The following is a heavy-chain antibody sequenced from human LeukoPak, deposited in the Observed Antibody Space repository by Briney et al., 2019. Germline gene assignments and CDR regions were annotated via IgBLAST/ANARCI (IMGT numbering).Heavy chain of an antibody. CDR1: GFTFSNYA. D-gene: IGHD6-6*01. CDR2: LSGSGGSI. CDR3: ANWIGSSSRDY. J-gene: IGHJ4*02. V-gene: IGHV3-23*01. Sequence: PGGSLRLSCAASGFTFSNYAMNWVRQAPGKGLEWVSALSGSGGSIYYADSVRGRFTISRDNSNNALYLQMDSLRAEDTAVYYCANWIGSSSRDYWGQGTLVTVSS.